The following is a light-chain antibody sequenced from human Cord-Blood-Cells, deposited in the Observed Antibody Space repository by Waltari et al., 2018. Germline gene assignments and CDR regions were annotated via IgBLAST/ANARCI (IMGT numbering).Light chain of an antibody. CDR1: ALPKQY. J-gene: IGLJ2*01. Sequence: SYELTQPPSVSVSPGQTARITCSGDALPKQYAYWYQQKPGQAPVLVIYKDSERPSGIPVRFSGSSSRTTVTLTISGVQAEDEADYYCQSADSSGTYVVFGGGTKLTVL. V-gene: IGLV3-25*02. CDR2: KDS. CDR3: QSADSSGTYVV.